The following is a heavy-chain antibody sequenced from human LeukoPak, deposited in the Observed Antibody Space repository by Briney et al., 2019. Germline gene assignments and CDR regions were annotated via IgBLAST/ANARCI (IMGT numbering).Heavy chain of an antibody. V-gene: IGHV3-30-3*01. D-gene: IGHD2-15*01. CDR1: GFTFSGYA. CDR3: ARDPSLYSANWFPP. J-gene: IGHJ5*02. Sequence: GRSLRLSCAASGFTFSGYAMHWVRQAPGKGLEWVAVISYDGSNEYYADSGKGRFTISRDNSKNTLYLQMNSLRAEDTGVYHCARDPSLYSANWFPPWGQGTPVT. CDR2: ISYDGSNE.